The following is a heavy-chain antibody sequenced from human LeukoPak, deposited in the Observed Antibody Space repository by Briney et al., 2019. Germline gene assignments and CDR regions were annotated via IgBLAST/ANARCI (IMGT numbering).Heavy chain of an antibody. CDR2: IKQDGSEK. D-gene: IGHD3-22*01. V-gene: IGHV3-7*03. CDR1: GFTFSSYW. CDR3: AKTWRSYYDSSGTFDY. J-gene: IGHJ4*02. Sequence: GGSLRLSCAASGFTFSSYWMSWVRQAPGKGLEWVANIKQDGSEKYYVDSVKGRFTISRDNAKNSLYLQMNSLRAEDAAVYYCAKTWRSYYDSSGTFDYWGQGTLVTVSS.